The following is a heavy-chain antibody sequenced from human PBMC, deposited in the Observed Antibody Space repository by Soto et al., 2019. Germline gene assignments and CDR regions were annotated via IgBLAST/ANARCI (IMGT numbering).Heavy chain of an antibody. CDR3: ARNRYGGYDFDY. CDR1: SGSITSSNW. Sequence: QVQLQESGPGLVKPSETLSLTCTVSSGSITSSNWWSWVRQSPGKGLEWIGEGAQRGYTNCIPSLKSRLTISLDKSRNRFSLRLTSVTAADTALYYCARNRYGGYDFDYWGQGTLVTVSS. V-gene: IGHV4-4*02. CDR2: GAQRGYT. J-gene: IGHJ4*02. D-gene: IGHD5-12*01.